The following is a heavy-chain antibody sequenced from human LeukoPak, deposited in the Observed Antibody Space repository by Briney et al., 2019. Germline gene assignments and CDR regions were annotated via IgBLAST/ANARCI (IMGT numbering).Heavy chain of an antibody. CDR1: GGSISSGDYY. J-gene: IGHJ4*02. CDR2: IYYSGST. D-gene: IGHD6-25*01. CDR3: AAQETYSSAGSDY. V-gene: IGHV4-30-4*08. Sequence: NPSETLSLTCTVSGGSISSGDYYWSWIRQPPGKGLEWIGYIYYSGSTYYNPSLKSRVTISVDTSKNQFSLKLSSVTAADTAVYYCAAQETYSSAGSDYWGQGTLVTVSS.